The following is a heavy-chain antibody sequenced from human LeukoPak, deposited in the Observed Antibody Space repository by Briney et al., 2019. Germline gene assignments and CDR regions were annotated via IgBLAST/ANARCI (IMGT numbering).Heavy chain of an antibody. CDR1: GFTFSSYA. V-gene: IGHV3-23*01. D-gene: IGHD5-18*01. CDR2: IIGSGGST. CDR3: AKERGTAMVRSYYMDV. J-gene: IGHJ6*03. Sequence: GGSLRLSCTASGFTFSSYAMSWVRQAPGKGLEWVPGIIGSGGSTYYADSVKGRFTISRDNSKNTLYLQMNSLRAEDTAVYYYAKERGTAMVRSYYMDVWGKGTTVTISS.